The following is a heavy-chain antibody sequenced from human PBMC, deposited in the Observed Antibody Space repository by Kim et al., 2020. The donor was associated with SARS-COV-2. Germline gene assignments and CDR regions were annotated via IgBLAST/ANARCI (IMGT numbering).Heavy chain of an antibody. CDR3: ARGRIDYDILTGYYILGAFDN. D-gene: IGHD3-9*01. CDR2: ISSSSSYI. J-gene: IGHJ3*02. CDR1: GFTFSSYS. V-gene: IGHV3-21*01. Sequence: GGSLRLSCAASGFTFSSYSMNWVRQAPGKGLEWVSSISSSSSYIYYADSVKGRFTISRDNAKNSLYLQMNSLRAEDTAVYYCARGRIDYDILTGYYILGAFDNWGQGKMVTVSS.